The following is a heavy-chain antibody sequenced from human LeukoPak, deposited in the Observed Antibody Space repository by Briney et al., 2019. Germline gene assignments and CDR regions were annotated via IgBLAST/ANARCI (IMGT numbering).Heavy chain of an antibody. J-gene: IGHJ4*02. Sequence: GSLRLSCAASGFTFSSYWMSWVRQAPGKGLEWVANIKQDGSEKYYVDSVKGRFTISRDNAKNSLYLQMNSLRAEDTAVYYCARDVAPLYYYGSGSFLFDYWGQGTLVTVSS. CDR2: IKQDGSEK. CDR1: GFTFSSYW. D-gene: IGHD3-10*01. CDR3: ARDVAPLYYYGSGSFLFDY. V-gene: IGHV3-7*01.